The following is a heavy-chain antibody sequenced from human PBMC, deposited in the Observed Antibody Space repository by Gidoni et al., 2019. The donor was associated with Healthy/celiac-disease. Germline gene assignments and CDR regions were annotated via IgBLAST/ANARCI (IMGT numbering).Heavy chain of an antibody. V-gene: IGHV4-39*01. CDR3: ARTYYDFWSGSGGNWFDP. J-gene: IGHJ5*02. CDR2: ST. D-gene: IGHD3-3*01. Sequence: STYYNPSLKSRVTISVDTSKNQFSLKLSSVTAADTAVYYCARTYYDFWSGSGGNWFDPWGQGTLVTVSS.